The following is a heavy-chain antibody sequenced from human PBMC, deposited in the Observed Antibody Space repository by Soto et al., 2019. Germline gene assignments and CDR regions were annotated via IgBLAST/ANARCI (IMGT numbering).Heavy chain of an antibody. V-gene: IGHV3-30*18. CDR1: GFTFSSYG. Sequence: QVQLVESGGGVVQPGRSLRLSCAASGFTFSSYGMHWVRQAPGKGLEWVAVISYDGSTKYYPDSVKGRFTISRDNXKNTLYLQMNSLRAEDTAVYYCAKGHSSGGYYFDYWGQGTLVTVSS. CDR3: AKGHSSGGYYFDY. CDR2: ISYDGSTK. D-gene: IGHD6-19*01. J-gene: IGHJ4*02.